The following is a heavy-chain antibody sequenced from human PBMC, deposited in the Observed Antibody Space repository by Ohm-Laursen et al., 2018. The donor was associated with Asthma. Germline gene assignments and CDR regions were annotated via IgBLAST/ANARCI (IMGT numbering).Heavy chain of an antibody. CDR1: GYTFSRYS. CDR2: ISTDSTII. J-gene: IGHJ1*01. D-gene: IGHD1-26*01. Sequence: SLRLSCAAPGYTFSRYSMHWVRQVPGKGLEWVSSISTDSTIIYYADSVRGRFTSSRDNAKNSVYLQMNSLRAEDTALYYCARIGPEWELPGREYSLHHWGEGTLVTVSS. V-gene: IGHV3-21*01. CDR3: ARIGPEWELPGREYSLHH.